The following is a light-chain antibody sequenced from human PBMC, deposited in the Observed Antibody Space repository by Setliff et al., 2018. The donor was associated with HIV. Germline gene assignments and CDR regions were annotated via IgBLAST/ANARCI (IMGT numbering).Light chain of an antibody. Sequence: QSALTQPASVSGSPGQSITISCTGTSSDVGGYNFVAWYQQHPGQAPKLLIYDVSNRPSGVSNRFSGSKSGNTASLTISGLQAEDEADYYCNSYTNTNTLGVFGTGTKGTV. J-gene: IGLJ1*01. CDR1: SSDVGGYNF. CDR3: NSYTNTNTLGV. V-gene: IGLV2-14*03. CDR2: DVS.